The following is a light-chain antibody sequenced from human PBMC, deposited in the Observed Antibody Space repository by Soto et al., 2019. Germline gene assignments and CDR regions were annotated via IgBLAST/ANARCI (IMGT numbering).Light chain of an antibody. CDR3: HQFASTPRT. CDR1: QSVDRNY. J-gene: IGKJ1*01. Sequence: EIVLTQSPGTLSLSPGESATLSCRASQSVDRNYLAWFQQKPGQAPRLLIYGASSRATGITPRFSGSGSGTEFVLTISGLEPEDIAVYYCHQFASTPRTFGQGTKVESK. CDR2: GAS. V-gene: IGKV3-20*01.